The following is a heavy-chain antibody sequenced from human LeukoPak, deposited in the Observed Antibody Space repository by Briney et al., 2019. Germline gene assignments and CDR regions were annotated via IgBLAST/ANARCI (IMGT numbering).Heavy chain of an antibody. V-gene: IGHV3-23*01. J-gene: IGHJ4*02. Sequence: PGGSLRLSCAASGFTFSSYAVSWVRQAPGKGLEWVSAISSSGGSTYYADSVKGRFTISRDNSKNTLYLQMNSLRAEDTAVYYCAKVGYSSSWYDSGFDYWGQGTLVTVSS. CDR1: GFTFSSYA. CDR2: ISSSGGST. D-gene: IGHD6-13*01. CDR3: AKVGYSSSWYDSGFDY.